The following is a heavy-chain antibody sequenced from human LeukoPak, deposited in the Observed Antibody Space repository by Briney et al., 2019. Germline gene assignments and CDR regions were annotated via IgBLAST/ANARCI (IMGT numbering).Heavy chain of an antibody. CDR2: ISAYNGNT. CDR3: ASRVTYYYNSSAYHYPTDVFDI. J-gene: IGHJ3*02. CDR1: GYTFTSYG. D-gene: IGHD3-22*01. Sequence: ASVKVSCKASGYTFTSYGISWVRQAPGQGLEWMGWISAYNGNTNYAQKLQGRVTMTTDTSTSTAYMELRSLRSDDTAVYYCASRVTYYYNSSAYHYPTDVFDIWGQGTMVTVSS. V-gene: IGHV1-18*01.